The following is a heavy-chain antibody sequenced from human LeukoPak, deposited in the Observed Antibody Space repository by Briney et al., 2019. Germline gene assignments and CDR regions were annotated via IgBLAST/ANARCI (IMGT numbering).Heavy chain of an antibody. CDR3: AKEGVSAFDI. CDR2: ISWNSGSI. V-gene: IGHV3-9*03. J-gene: IGHJ3*02. D-gene: IGHD3-16*01. CDR1: GFTFDDYA. Sequence: GGSPRLSCAASGFTFDDYAMHWVRQAPGKGLEWVSGISWNSGSIGYADSVKGRFTISRDNAKNSLYLQMNSLRAEDMALYYCAKEGVSAFDIWGQGTMVTVSS.